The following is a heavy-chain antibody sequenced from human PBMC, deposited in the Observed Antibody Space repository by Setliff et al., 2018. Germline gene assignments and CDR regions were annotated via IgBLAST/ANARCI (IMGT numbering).Heavy chain of an antibody. CDR3: ARLYIVVVVAATPAWFDP. J-gene: IGHJ5*02. V-gene: IGHV3-21*04. D-gene: IGHD2-15*01. CDR2: ISSSSSYI. Sequence: GGSLRLSCGVFGFTFSSYSMNWVRQAPGKGLEWVSSISSSSSYIYYADSVKGRFTISRDNAKNSLYLQMNSLRAEDTAVYYCARLYIVVVVAATPAWFDPWGQGTLVTVSS. CDR1: GFTFSSYS.